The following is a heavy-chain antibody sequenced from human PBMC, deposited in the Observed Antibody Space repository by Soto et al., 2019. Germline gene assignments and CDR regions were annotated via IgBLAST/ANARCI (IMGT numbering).Heavy chain of an antibody. V-gene: IGHV3-30*03. CDR1: GFTFSNYG. Sequence: PGGSLRLSCVGSGFTFSNYGMHWVRQPPGKGLEWVALISDDGDKRYYADSVRGRLIISRDNSKDTLYLQMNSLGPDATAVYFCWETPGPIGGAKSFGYWGQGTPVTVSS. D-gene: IGHD3-16*01. J-gene: IGHJ4*02. CDR3: WETPGPIGGAKSFGY. CDR2: ISDDGDKR.